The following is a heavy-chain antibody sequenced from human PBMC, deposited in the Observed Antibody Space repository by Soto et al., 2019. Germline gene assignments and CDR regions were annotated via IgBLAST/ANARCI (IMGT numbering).Heavy chain of an antibody. J-gene: IGHJ3*02. CDR3: ARRVGRAFDM. V-gene: IGHV1-3*04. CDR1: GYTFISYA. CDR2: INTDNGNT. Sequence: QVQVVQSGAEVKTPGASVKVSCKASGYTFISYAIHWVRQAPGQRLEWMGWINTDNGNTKYSQMFQGRFTITRDTSASTAYMELSSLKSEDTALYYCARRVGRAFDMWGQGTMVTVSS.